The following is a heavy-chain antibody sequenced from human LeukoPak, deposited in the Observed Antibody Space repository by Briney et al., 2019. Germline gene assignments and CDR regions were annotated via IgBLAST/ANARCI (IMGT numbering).Heavy chain of an antibody. J-gene: IGHJ5*02. D-gene: IGHD2/OR15-2a*01. CDR2: INTNTGNP. CDR1: GYTFTSYA. CDR3: ARATRGYREFRVLYWFDP. V-gene: IGHV7-4-1*02. Sequence: ASVKVSCKASGYTFTSYAMNWVRQAPGQGLEWMGWINTNTGNPTYAQGFTGRFVFSLDTSVSTAYLQISRLKAEDTAVYYCARATRGYREFRVLYWFDPWGQGTLVTVSS.